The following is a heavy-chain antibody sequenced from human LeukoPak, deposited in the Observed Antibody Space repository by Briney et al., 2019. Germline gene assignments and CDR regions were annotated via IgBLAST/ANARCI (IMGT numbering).Heavy chain of an antibody. V-gene: IGHV3-21*01. D-gene: IGHD1-26*01. CDR2: ISSSSSYI. Sequence: GGSLRLSCAASRFTFSSYSMNWVRQAPGKGLEWVSSISSSSSYIYYADSVKGRFTISRDNSKDTLYLQMGSLRAEDMAVYYCARLAGGSYSDYWGQGTMVTVSS. CDR1: RFTFSSYS. CDR3: ARLAGGSYSDY. J-gene: IGHJ3*01.